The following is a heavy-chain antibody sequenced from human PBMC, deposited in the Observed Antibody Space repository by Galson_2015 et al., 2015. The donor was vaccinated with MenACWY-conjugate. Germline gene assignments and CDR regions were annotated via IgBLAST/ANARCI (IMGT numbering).Heavy chain of an antibody. CDR3: ARDSSGGNYWGSFDM. J-gene: IGHJ3*02. CDR2: INPRSGGT. V-gene: IGHV1-2*06. Sequence: VKVSCKASGYSFTDYYLHWVRQAPGQGPEWMGRINPRSGGTAYLQKLQGRVSVTTDTSTNTVYMDLTNLTYDDTAMYYCARDSSGGNYWGSFDMWGHGTMVTVSS. CDR1: GYSFTDYY. D-gene: IGHD2-15*01.